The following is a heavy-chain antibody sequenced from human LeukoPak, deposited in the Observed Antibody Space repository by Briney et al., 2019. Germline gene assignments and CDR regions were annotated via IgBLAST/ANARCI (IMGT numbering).Heavy chain of an antibody. CDR3: ARGPIAAAGRYY. CDR2: IRYDGSNK. J-gene: IGHJ4*02. V-gene: IGHV3-30*02. CDR1: GFTFSSYG. D-gene: IGHD6-13*01. Sequence: PGGSLRLSCAASGFTFSSYGMHWVRQAPGKGLEWVAFIRYDGSNKYYADSVKGRFTISRDNAKNSLYLQMNSLRAEDTAVYYCARGPIAAAGRYYWGQGTLVTVSS.